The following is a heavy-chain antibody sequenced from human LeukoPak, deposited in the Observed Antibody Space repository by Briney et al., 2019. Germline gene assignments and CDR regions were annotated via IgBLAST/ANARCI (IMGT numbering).Heavy chain of an antibody. CDR1: GFTFSSYW. CDR2: INSDGSST. Sequence: GGSLRLSCAASGFTFSSYWMHWVRHAPGKGLVWVSRINSDGSSTSYADSVKGRFTISRDNAKNTLYLQMNGLRAEDTAVYYCARAGTGYYDFWSGYYTSVYFDYWGQGTLVTVSS. J-gene: IGHJ4*02. CDR3: ARAGTGYYDFWSGYYTSVYFDY. D-gene: IGHD3-3*01. V-gene: IGHV3-74*01.